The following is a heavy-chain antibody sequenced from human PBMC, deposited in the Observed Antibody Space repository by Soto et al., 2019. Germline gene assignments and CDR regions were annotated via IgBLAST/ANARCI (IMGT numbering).Heavy chain of an antibody. D-gene: IGHD2-15*01. CDR3: ARGVGDIYCSGGSCSRTLNDY. Sequence: QVQLVQSGAEVKKPGASVKVSCKASGYTFTSYDINWVRQATGQGLECMGWMNPNSGNTGYAQKFQGRVTMTRNTSISTAYMELSSLRSEDTAVYYCARGVGDIYCSGGSCSRTLNDYWGQGTLVTVSS. CDR1: GYTFTSYD. V-gene: IGHV1-8*01. J-gene: IGHJ4*02. CDR2: MNPNSGNT.